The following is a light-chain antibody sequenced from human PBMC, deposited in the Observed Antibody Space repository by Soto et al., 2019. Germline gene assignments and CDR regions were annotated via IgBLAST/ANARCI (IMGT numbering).Light chain of an antibody. J-gene: IGKJ1*01. CDR2: GAS. CDR3: QQTYSSPWT. CDR1: QSVSSNF. V-gene: IGKV3-20*01. Sequence: EIVMTQSPGTLSLSPGERATLSCRASQSVSSNFLAWYQQRPGQAPRLLMDGASSRAAGIPDRFSGSGSGTEFTLTISSLQPEDFATYYCQQTYSSPWTFGQGTKVEIK.